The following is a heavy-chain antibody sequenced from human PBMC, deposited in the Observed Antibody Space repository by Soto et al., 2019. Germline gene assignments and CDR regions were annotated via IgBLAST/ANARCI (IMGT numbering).Heavy chain of an antibody. D-gene: IGHD2-8*01. Sequence: ASVKVSCKASGYTFTSYYMHWVRQAPGQGLEWMGIINPSGGSTSYADSVKGRFTISRDNAKNSLYLQMNSLRAYDTAVYYCLRDHQWAFDYWGQGILVPVSS. CDR1: GYTFTSYY. V-gene: IGHV1-46*04. CDR2: INPSGGST. J-gene: IGHJ4*02. CDR3: LRDHQWAFDY.